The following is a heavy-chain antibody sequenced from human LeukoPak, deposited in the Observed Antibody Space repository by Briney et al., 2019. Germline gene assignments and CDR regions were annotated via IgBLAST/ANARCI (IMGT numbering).Heavy chain of an antibody. CDR3: ARGTLSAYYFDY. CDR1: GGSIFSSNW. Sequence: NPSETLSLTCAVPGGSIFSSNWWSWVRQPPGKGLEWIGSIYHSGSTYYNPSLKSRVTISVDTSKNQFSLKLSSVTAADTAVYYCARGTLSAYYFDYWGQGTLVTVSS. V-gene: IGHV4-4*02. CDR2: IYHSGST. J-gene: IGHJ4*02.